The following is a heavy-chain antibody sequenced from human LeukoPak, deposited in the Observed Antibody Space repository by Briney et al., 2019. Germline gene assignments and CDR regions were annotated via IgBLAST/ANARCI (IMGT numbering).Heavy chain of an antibody. V-gene: IGHV4-30-2*01. CDR3: AKGGQYDLLTGYPYFDY. J-gene: IGHJ4*02. D-gene: IGHD3/OR15-3a*01. CDR2: IYHSGST. CDR1: GGSISSGGYY. Sequence: SETLSLACTVSGGSISSGGYYWSWIRQPPGKGLEWIGYIYHSGSTYYNPSLKSRVTISVDRSKNQFSLKLSSVTAADTAVYYCAKGGQYDLLTGYPYFDYWGQGTLVTVSS.